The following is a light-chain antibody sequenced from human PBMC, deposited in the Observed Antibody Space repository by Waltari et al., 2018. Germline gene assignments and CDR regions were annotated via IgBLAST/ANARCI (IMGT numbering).Light chain of an antibody. V-gene: IGLV2-8*01. Sequence: QSALTQPPSASGSPGQSVTISCTGTSSDVGGYNFVSWYQQHPGKAPKLMIYDVSKRPSGVPVRFSGSKSGNPASLSVSGLQAEDEAVYYCISYAGSNNLVFGGGTKLTVL. J-gene: IGLJ2*01. CDR1: SSDVGGYNF. CDR2: DVS. CDR3: ISYAGSNNLV.